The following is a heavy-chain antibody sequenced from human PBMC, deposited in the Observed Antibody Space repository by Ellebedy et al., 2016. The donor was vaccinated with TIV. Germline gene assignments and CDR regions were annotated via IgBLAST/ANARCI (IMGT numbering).Heavy chain of an antibody. J-gene: IGHJ4*02. V-gene: IGHV3-15*01. D-gene: IGHD1-26*01. CDR3: TTREVGATMVFDY. CDR2: IKSKTDGGTT. CDR1: GFTFSNAW. Sequence: GGSLRLXXAASGFTFSNAWMSWVRQAPGKGLEWVGRIKSKTDGGTTDYAAPVKGRFTISRDDSKNTLYLQMNSLKTEDTAVYYCTTREVGATMVFDYWGQGTLVTVSS.